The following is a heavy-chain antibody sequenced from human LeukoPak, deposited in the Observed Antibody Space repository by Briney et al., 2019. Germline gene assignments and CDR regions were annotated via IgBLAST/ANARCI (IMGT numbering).Heavy chain of an antibody. Sequence: PSETLSLTCTVSGGSISSYYWSWIRQPPGKGLEWIGYIYYSGSTNYNPSLKSRVTISVDTSKNQFSLKLSSVTAADTAVCYCARADCSGGSCYEGDNWFDPWGQGTLVTVSS. D-gene: IGHD2-15*01. V-gene: IGHV4-59*01. CDR3: ARADCSGGSCYEGDNWFDP. CDR2: IYYSGST. CDR1: GGSISSYY. J-gene: IGHJ5*02.